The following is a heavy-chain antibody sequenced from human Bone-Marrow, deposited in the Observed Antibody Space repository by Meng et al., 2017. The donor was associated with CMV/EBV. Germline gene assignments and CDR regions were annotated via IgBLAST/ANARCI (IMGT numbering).Heavy chain of an antibody. D-gene: IGHD3-16*01. Sequence: GESLKISCAASGFTFSSYSMNWVRQAPGKGLEWVSYISSSSSTIYYADSVKGRFTISRDNAKNSLYLQMNSLRAEDTAVYYCVSTSGQWGQGALVTVSS. CDR3: VSTSGQ. CDR2: ISSSSSTI. J-gene: IGHJ4*02. CDR1: GFTFSSYS. V-gene: IGHV3-48*04.